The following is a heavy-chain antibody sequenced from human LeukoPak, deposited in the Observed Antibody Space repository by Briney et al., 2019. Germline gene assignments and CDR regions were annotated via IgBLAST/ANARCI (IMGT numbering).Heavy chain of an antibody. CDR2: ISSSSSRM. CDR1: GFTFSSHT. D-gene: IGHD2-21*02. CDR3: ARGLAYCGGDCYRALDY. V-gene: IGHV3-48*02. J-gene: IGHJ4*02. Sequence: GSLRLSCAASGFTFSSHTMNWVRQAPGKGLEWVSYISSSSSRMYYADSVKGRFTISRDNAKDSLYLQMNSLRDEDTAVYYCARGLAYCGGDCYRALDYWGQGTLVTVSS.